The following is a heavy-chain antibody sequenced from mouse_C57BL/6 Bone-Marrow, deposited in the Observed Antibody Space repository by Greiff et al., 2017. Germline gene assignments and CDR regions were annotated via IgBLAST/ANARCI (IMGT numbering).Heavy chain of an antibody. V-gene: IGHV1-9*01. J-gene: IGHJ4*01. D-gene: IGHD2-5*01. CDR2: ILPGSGSP. CDR1: GYSFTGSW. CDR3: AREGVRDYCAMDY. Sequence: QVQLQQSGAELLKPAHSVKLSCQATGYSFTGSWIEWVQQRPGPGLEWIGEILPGSGSPNYNEQFKGKATFTADTSSNTAYMQLRSLTPEDSAIYYCAREGVRDYCAMDYWGRGTSVTVSS.